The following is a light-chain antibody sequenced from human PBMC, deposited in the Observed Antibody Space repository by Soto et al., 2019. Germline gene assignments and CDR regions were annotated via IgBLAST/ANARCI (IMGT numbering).Light chain of an antibody. J-gene: IGLJ1*01. CDR2: EVT. CDR3: SSYTSSNTPYV. CDR1: SSDVGAYNF. Sequence: QSVLTQPASVSGSPGQSITISCTGSSSDVGAYNFVSWYLHHPGKAPKLILYEVTTHPSGVSSRFSGSKSGNTASLTISGLQADDEANYYCSSYTSSNTPYVFGTGTKVTVL. V-gene: IGLV2-14*01.